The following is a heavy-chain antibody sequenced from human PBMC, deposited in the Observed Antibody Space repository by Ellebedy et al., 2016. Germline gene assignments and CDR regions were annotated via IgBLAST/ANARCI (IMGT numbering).Heavy chain of an antibody. CDR1: GGSISSGDYY. J-gene: IGHJ6*03. V-gene: IGHV4-61*02. CDR3: AREEQYQFGVYYYYMDV. Sequence: SETLSLTXTVSGGSISSGDYYWSWIRQPAGKGLEWIGRIYTSGSTNYNPSLKSRVTMSVDTSKNQFSLKLSSVTAADTAVYYCAREEQYQFGVYYYYMDVWGKGTTVTVS. CDR2: IYTSGST. D-gene: IGHD2-2*01.